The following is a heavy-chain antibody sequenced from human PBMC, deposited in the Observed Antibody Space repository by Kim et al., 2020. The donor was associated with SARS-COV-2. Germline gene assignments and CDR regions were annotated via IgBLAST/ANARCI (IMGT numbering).Heavy chain of an antibody. CDR2: ITTDGSNK. D-gene: IGHD3-3*01. J-gene: IGHJ4*02. V-gene: IGHV3-30*03. CDR3: ARGVAVGVHVGC. Sequence: GGSLRLSCAASGFTFSSYWMHWVRQAPGKGLEWVSFITTDGSNKYYADSVKGRFTISRDNAKNTLYLQMNSLRAEDTAVYYCARGVAVGVHVGCWGQGTL. CDR1: GFTFSSYW.